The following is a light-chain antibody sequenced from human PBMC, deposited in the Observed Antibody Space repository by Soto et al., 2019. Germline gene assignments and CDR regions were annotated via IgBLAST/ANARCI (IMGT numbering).Light chain of an antibody. V-gene: IGKV1-33*01. CDR1: QDIRKY. CDR2: DAS. J-gene: IGKJ5*01. CDR3: QQYDNLPLI. Sequence: IQMTQSPSSLSASVGDRVTITCQATQDIRKYLNWYQQKPGKAPKLLIYDASSLETGVPSRFSGSGSGTDFTLSISSLQLEDFATYYSQQYDNLPLIFCQGTRLESK.